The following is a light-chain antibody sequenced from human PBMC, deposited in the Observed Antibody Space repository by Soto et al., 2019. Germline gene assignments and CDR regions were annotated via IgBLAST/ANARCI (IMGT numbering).Light chain of an antibody. Sequence: QMTQSPSSLSASVGEKIIITCRASRDVGSDVSWYQQKPGQAPKLLIYAASNLYTGVPSRFSGSRSGTEFTLTISSLQPEDFATYYCQQSYRTPPITFGQGTRLEIK. CDR1: RDVGSD. V-gene: IGKV1-39*01. CDR2: AAS. J-gene: IGKJ5*01. CDR3: QQSYRTPPIT.